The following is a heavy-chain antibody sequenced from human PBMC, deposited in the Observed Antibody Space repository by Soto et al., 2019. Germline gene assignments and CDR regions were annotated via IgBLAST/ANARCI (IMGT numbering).Heavy chain of an antibody. CDR2: IYYSGST. CDR1: GGSVSSGSYY. CDR3: AREGVSYYYGSGSYRYLDY. J-gene: IGHJ4*02. Sequence: PSETLSLTCTVSGGSVSSGSYYWSWIRQPPGKGLEWIGYIYYSGSTNYNPSLKSRVTMSVDTSKNQFSLKLSSVTAADTAVYYCAREGVSYYYGSGSYRYLDYWGQGTLVTVSS. V-gene: IGHV4-61*01. D-gene: IGHD3-10*01.